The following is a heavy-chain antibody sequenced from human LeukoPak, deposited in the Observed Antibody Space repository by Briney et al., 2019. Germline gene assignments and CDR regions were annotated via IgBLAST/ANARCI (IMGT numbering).Heavy chain of an antibody. D-gene: IGHD3-9*01. CDR3: ARGYFDWLGYFDY. CDR1: GFTFSNYG. Sequence: PGRSLRLSCAASGFTFSNYGMHWVRQAPGKGLEWVAVIWYDGSNKYYADSVKGRFTISRDNSKNTLYLQMNSLRAEDTAVYYCARGYFDWLGYFDYWGQGTLVTVSS. V-gene: IGHV3-33*01. J-gene: IGHJ4*02. CDR2: IWYDGSNK.